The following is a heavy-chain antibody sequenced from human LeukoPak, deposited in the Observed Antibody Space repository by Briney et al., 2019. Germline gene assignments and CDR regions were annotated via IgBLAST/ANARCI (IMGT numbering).Heavy chain of an antibody. CDR2: IYTSGST. D-gene: IGHD2-2*02. J-gene: IGHJ3*02. CDR1: GGSISSYY. V-gene: IGHV4-4*07. CDR3: ARDYCSSTSCYTNDAFDI. Sequence: PSETLSLTCTVSGGSISSYYWSWIRQPAGKGLEWIGRIYTSGSTNYNPSLKSRVTISVDTSKNQFSLKLSSVTAADTAVYYCARDYCSSTSCYTNDAFDIWGQGTMVTVSS.